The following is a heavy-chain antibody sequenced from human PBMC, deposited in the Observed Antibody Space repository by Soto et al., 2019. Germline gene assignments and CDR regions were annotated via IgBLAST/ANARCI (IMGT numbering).Heavy chain of an antibody. CDR3: ARPPGYISDWYYSDL. CDR2: IRPTSGGP. V-gene: IGHV1-2*02. Sequence: ASVKVSGKASGYTFINYYRHWVRQAPGQGFDWMGRIRPTSGGPNYVQKFQGRVSMTWDTPLKTAYLELSSLMSEDTAVYYCARPPGYISDWYYSDLWGQGTQVT. J-gene: IGHJ4*02. CDR1: GYTFINYY. D-gene: IGHD3-9*01.